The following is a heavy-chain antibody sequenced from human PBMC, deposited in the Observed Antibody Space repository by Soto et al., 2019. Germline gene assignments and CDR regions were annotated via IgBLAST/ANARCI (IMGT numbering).Heavy chain of an antibody. CDR3: TRGGDWSFDY. J-gene: IGHJ4*02. CDR1: GDSISRNKL. Sequence: LETLSLTCAVSGDSISRNKLWTWVRQPPGKGLEWIGEIHPSGRTNYNPSLKSRVSMSVDKPNNQFSLHLRSVTAADTAVYYCTRGGDWSFDYWGQGTLVTSPQ. V-gene: IGHV4-4*02. CDR2: IHPSGRT. D-gene: IGHD2-21*02.